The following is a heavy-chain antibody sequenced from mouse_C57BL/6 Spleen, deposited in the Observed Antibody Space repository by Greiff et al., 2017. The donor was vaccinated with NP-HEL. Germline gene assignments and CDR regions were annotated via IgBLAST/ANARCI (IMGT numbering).Heavy chain of an antibody. D-gene: IGHD2-4*01. CDR1: GYTFTSYW. J-gene: IGHJ4*01. CDR3: ARYYDYGYAMDY. Sequence: QVHVKQSGAELVKPGASVKLSCKASGYTFTSYWMHWVKQRPGQGLEWIGMIHPNSGSTNYNEKFKSKATLTVDKSSSTAYMQLSSLTSEDSAVYYCARYYDYGYAMDYWGQGTSVTVSS. CDR2: IHPNSGST. V-gene: IGHV1-64*01.